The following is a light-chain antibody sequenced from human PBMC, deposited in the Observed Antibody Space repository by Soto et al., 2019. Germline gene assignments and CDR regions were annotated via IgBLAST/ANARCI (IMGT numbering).Light chain of an antibody. CDR2: LNSDGSP. CDR3: QTWGSGIVV. CDR1: SGHSNYA. J-gene: IGLJ2*01. Sequence: QLVLTQSPSASASLGASVKLTCTLSSGHSNYAIAWHQQQSEKGPRYLMKLNSDGSPSKGDGIPDRFSGSSSGAERYLTIPSLQSEDEADYYCQTWGSGIVVFGGGTKLTVL. V-gene: IGLV4-69*01.